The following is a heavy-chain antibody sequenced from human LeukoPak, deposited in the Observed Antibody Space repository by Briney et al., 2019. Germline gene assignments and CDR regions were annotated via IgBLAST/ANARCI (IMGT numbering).Heavy chain of an antibody. D-gene: IGHD4-17*01. CDR3: ARGAVTTAGAFDI. V-gene: IGHV3-74*01. Sequence: GGSLRLSCAASGFTFRSNWMHWVRPAPGKGLVWVSHINSDGSSTNYASSVKGPFTISRDNAKNTLYLQMNSLRAEDTAVYYCARGAVTTAGAFDIWGQGTMVTVSS. CDR2: INSDGSST. J-gene: IGHJ3*02. CDR1: GFTFRSNW.